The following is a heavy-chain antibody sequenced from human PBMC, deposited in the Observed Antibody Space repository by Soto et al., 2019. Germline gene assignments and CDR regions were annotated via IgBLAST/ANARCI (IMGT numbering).Heavy chain of an antibody. CDR2: IYSGGST. CDR3: ARESYGSGSHFDY. J-gene: IGHJ4*02. V-gene: IGHV3-53*01. D-gene: IGHD3-10*01. CDR1: GFTVSSNY. Sequence: GGSLRLSCAASGFTVSSNYMSWVRQAPGKGLEWVSVIYSGGSTYYADSVKGRFTISRDNSKNTLYLQMNSLRAEDTAVYYCARESYGSGSHFDYWGQGTLVTVSS.